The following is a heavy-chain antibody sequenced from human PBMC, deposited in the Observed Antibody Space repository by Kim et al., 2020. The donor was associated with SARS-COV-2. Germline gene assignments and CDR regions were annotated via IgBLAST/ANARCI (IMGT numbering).Heavy chain of an antibody. D-gene: IGHD1-26*01. CDR2: IIPILGIA. CDR1: GGTFSSYT. CDR3: ARGQWELEGYFQH. Sequence: SVKVSCKASGGTFSSYTISWVRQAPGQGLEWMGRIIPILGIANYAQKFQGRVTITSDKSTSTAYMELSSLRSEDTAVYYCARGQWELEGYFQHWGQGTLVTVSS. V-gene: IGHV1-69*02. J-gene: IGHJ1*01.